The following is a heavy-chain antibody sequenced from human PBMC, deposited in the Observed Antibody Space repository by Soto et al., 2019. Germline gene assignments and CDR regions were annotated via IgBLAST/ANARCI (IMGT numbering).Heavy chain of an antibody. CDR3: ARVGYYDSGSYYIDY. Sequence: SETLSLTCTVSGGSISSYYWSWIRQPPGKGLEWTGYIYYSGSTNYNPSLKSRVTISVDKSKNQFSLRLSSVTAADTAVFYCARVGYYDSGSYYIDYWGQGTLVTVSS. J-gene: IGHJ4*02. CDR1: GGSISSYY. CDR2: IYYSGST. V-gene: IGHV4-59*12. D-gene: IGHD3-10*01.